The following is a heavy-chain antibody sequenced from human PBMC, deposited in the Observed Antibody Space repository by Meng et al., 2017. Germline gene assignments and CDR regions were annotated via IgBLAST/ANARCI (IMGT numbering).Heavy chain of an antibody. D-gene: IGHD5-12*01. CDR1: GFTFDDYG. Sequence: GGSLRLSCAASGFTFDDYGMSWVRQAPGKGLEWVSGINWNGGSRGYADSVKGRYTIFRDNAKNSLYLQMSSLRAEDTALYRGARAGGYDYPTTFLYYYGMDVWGQGTTVTVSS. J-gene: IGHJ6*02. V-gene: IGHV3-20*01. CDR2: INWNGGSR. CDR3: ARAGGYDYPTTFLYYYGMDV.